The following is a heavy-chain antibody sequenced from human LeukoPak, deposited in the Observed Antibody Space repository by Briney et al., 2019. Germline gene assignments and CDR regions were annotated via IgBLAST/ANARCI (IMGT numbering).Heavy chain of an antibody. Sequence: GGSLRLSCAASGFTFSNHGMNWVRQAPGKGLEWVSGISGRDSTTYYADSVKGRFTISRENSKNTLYLQMNSLRAEDTAVYYCATSGGSYWSWGQGTLVTVSS. CDR1: GFTFSNHG. CDR3: ATSGGSYWS. D-gene: IGHD1-26*01. V-gene: IGHV3-23*01. J-gene: IGHJ5*02. CDR2: ISGRDSTT.